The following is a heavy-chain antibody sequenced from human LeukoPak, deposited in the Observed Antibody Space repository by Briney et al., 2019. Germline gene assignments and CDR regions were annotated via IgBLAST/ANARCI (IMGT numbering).Heavy chain of an antibody. CDR1: GGTFSSYA. D-gene: IGHD6-13*01. Sequence: ASVKASCKASGGTFSSYAISWVRQAPGQGLEWMGGIIPIFGTANYAQKFQGRVTITADESTSTAYMELSGLRSEDTAVYYCARSAGPSYYYGMDVWGQGTTVTVSS. J-gene: IGHJ6*02. CDR3: ARSAGPSYYYGMDV. V-gene: IGHV1-69*13. CDR2: IIPIFGTA.